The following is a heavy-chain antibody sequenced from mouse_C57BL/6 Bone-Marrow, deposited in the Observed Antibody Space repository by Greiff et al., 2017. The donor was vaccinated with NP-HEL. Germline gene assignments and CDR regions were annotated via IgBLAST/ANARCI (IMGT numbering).Heavy chain of an antibody. V-gene: IGHV1-47*01. CDR1: GYTFTTYP. CDR2: FHPYNDDT. J-gene: IGHJ4*01. D-gene: IGHD1-1*01. CDR3: ARRGYGSSYAMDY. Sequence: QVHVKQSGAELVKPGASVKMSCKASGYTFTTYPIEWMKQNHGKSLEWIGNFHPYNDDTKYNEKFKGKATLTVEKSSSTVYLELSRLTSDDSAVYYCARRGYGSSYAMDYWGQGTSVTVSS.